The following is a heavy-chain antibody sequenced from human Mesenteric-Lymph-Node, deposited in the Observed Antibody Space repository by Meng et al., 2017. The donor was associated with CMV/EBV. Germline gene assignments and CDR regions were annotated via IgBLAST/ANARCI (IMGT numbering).Heavy chain of an antibody. V-gene: IGHV3-74*01. CDR3: AKADTYDPLDH. J-gene: IGHJ4*02. D-gene: IGHD3-3*01. CDR1: GFTFSSYW. Sequence: GESLKISCAASGFTFSSYWMHWVRQAPGKGLVWVSRINSDGSSTSYADSVKGRFTISRDNAKNTLYLQMNSLRAEDTAVYYCAKADTYDPLDHWGQGTLVTVSS. CDR2: INSDGSST.